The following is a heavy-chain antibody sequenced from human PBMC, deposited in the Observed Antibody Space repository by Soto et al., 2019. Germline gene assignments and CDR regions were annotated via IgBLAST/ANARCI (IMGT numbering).Heavy chain of an antibody. J-gene: IGHJ4*02. CDR1: GGSIDSGAFS. Sequence: LSLTCAVSGGSIDSGAFSLSWIRQPPGKGLEWIGYVTHSGTAYSIPSLNGRLTLSVDSSQTQFSLKLTSVAAADSAFYYCARIHWAQSSLDYWGRGSLVTVSS. CDR3: ARIHWAQSSLDY. CDR2: VTHSGTA. V-gene: IGHV4-30-2*01. D-gene: IGHD6-19*01.